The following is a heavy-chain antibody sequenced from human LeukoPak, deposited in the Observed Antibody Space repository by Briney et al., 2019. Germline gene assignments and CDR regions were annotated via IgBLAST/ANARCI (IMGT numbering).Heavy chain of an antibody. CDR3: ARDSLYDFWSGYFPQGMDV. CDR1: GGSISSGSYY. Sequence: PSETLSLTCTVSGGSISSGSYYWGWIRQPAGKGLEWIGRIYTSGSTNYNPSLKGRVTISVDTSKNQFSLKLSSVTAADTAVYYCARDSLYDFWSGYFPQGMDVWGQGTTVTVSS. J-gene: IGHJ6*02. CDR2: IYTSGST. D-gene: IGHD3-3*01. V-gene: IGHV4-61*02.